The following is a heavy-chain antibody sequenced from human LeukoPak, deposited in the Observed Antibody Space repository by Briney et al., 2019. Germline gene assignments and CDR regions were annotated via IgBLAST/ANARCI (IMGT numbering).Heavy chain of an antibody. D-gene: IGHD3-10*01. CDR2: ISGSGGST. J-gene: IGHJ4*02. CDR1: GFTFSSYA. V-gene: IGHV3-23*01. Sequence: GGSLRLSCAASGFTFSSYAMSWVRQAPGKGLEWVSAISGSGGSTYYADSVKGRFTISRDNSKNTLYLQMNSLRAEDTAVYYCAKQLVGVTMVRGSPLDYWGQGTLVTVSS. CDR3: AKQLVGVTMVRGSPLDY.